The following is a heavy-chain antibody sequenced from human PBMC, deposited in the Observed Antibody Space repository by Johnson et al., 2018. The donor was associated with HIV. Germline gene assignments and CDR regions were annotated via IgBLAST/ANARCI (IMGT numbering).Heavy chain of an antibody. J-gene: IGHJ3*02. Sequence: QVQLVESGGGVVQPGGSLRLSCAASGFTFSSYGMHWVRQAPGKGLEWVAVIWYDGSNKYYADSVKGRFTISRDNSKNTLYLQMNSLRAEDTAVYYCAKERSGSYSGADAFDIWGQGTMVTVSS. D-gene: IGHD1-26*01. V-gene: IGHV3-33*06. CDR1: GFTFSSYG. CDR2: IWYDGSNK. CDR3: AKERSGSYSGADAFDI.